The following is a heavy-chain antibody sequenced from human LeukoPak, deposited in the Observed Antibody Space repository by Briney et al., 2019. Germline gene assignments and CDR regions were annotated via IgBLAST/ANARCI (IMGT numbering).Heavy chain of an antibody. CDR3: ARHGYGSGSYYTLSYYYYGMDV. Sequence: PSETLSLTCTVSGGSISSSSYYWGWIRQPPGKGLEWIGSTYYSGSTYYNPSLKSRVTISVDTSKNQFSLKLSSVTAADTAVYHCARHGYGSGSYYTLSYYYYGMDVWGQGTTVTVSS. CDR1: GGSISSSSYY. V-gene: IGHV4-39*01. J-gene: IGHJ6*02. D-gene: IGHD3-10*01. CDR2: TYYSGST.